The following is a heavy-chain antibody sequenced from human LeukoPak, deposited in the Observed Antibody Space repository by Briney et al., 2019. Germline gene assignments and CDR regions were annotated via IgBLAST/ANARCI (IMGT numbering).Heavy chain of an antibody. J-gene: IGHJ4*02. CDR1: GFTFSTYA. Sequence: GRSLRLSCAASGFTFSTYAMHWVRQAPGKGLEWVAVISYGGRNKDYADSVKGRFTISRDNSKKTMYLQMNSLRPEDTAVYYCARGAHYDDYGGGYFDYWGQGTLVTVSS. CDR2: ISYGGRNK. V-gene: IGHV3-30*04. CDR3: ARGAHYDDYGGGYFDY. D-gene: IGHD4-17*01.